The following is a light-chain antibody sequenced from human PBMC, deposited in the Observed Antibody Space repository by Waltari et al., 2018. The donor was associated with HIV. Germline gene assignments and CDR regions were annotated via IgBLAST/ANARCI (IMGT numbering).Light chain of an antibody. Sequence: QSALTQPASVSGSPGQSITISCTGTSSDVGSYNLVSWYQQYPGKVPKLMIYEVTKRPSGVSNRFSGSKSGNTASLTISGPQAEDEADYYCCSYAGSRTYVFGTGTKVPVL. CDR1: SSDVGSYNL. J-gene: IGLJ1*01. CDR2: EVT. CDR3: CSYAGSRTYV. V-gene: IGLV2-23*02.